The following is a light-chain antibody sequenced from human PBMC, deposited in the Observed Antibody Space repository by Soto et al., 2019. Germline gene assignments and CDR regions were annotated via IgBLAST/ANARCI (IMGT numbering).Light chain of an antibody. V-gene: IGKV1-5*03. CDR3: QQYTTYPIT. CDR1: QSISNW. CDR2: KAS. Sequence: DIHMTRSPSTLSASVGDRVTITCRASQSISNWLAWYQQKPGKAPKLLIYKASSLESGVPSRFSGSGSGTEFTLTVTSLQPDDFATYFCQQYTTYPITFAQGTRLEIK. J-gene: IGKJ5*01.